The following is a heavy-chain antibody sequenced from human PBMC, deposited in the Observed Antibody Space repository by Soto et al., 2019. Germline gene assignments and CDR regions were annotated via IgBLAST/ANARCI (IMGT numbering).Heavy chain of an antibody. Sequence: LRLSCAASGFTFRSYAMHWVRQAPGKGLEWVAVISNDGSKKYYADSVKGRFTISRDNSKNTLYLRMNNLGAGDSAVYYCARAHKDYDILTGYSTHFDYWGQGTLVTVSS. J-gene: IGHJ4*02. D-gene: IGHD3-9*01. V-gene: IGHV3-30-3*01. CDR3: ARAHKDYDILTGYSTHFDY. CDR2: ISNDGSKK. CDR1: GFTFRSYA.